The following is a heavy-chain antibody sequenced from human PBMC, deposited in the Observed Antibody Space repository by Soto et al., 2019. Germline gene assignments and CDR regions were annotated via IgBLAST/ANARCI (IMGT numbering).Heavy chain of an antibody. J-gene: IGHJ4*02. D-gene: IGHD6-19*01. CDR1: GGSFSGYY. Sequence: PSETLSLTCAVYGGSFSGYYWSWIRQPPGKGLEWIGEINHSGSTNYNPSLKSRVTISVDTSKNQFSLKLSSVTAADTAVYYCARGFVWQWLVRSPGYFDYWGQGTLVTVSS. V-gene: IGHV4-34*01. CDR2: INHSGST. CDR3: ARGFVWQWLVRSPGYFDY.